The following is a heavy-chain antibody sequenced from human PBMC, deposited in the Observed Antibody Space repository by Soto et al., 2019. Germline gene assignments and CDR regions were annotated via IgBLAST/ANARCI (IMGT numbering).Heavy chain of an antibody. CDR2: INHSGST. J-gene: IGHJ6*03. V-gene: IGHV4-34*01. CDR1: GGSFSGYY. CDR3: ARPYGSGSYYYYYYMDV. D-gene: IGHD3-10*01. Sequence: SETLSLTCAVYGGSFSGYYWSWIRQPPGKGLEWIGEINHSGSTNYNPSLKSRVTISVDTSKNQFSLKLSSVTAADTAVYYCARPYGSGSYYYYYYMDVWGKGTTVTVSS.